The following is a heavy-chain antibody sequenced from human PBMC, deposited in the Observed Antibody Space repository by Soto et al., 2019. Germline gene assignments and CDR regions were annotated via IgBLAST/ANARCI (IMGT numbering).Heavy chain of an antibody. D-gene: IGHD2-2*01. CDR2: IGTAGDT. V-gene: IGHV3-13*01. CDR3: ARGRYCSSTSCYREFDY. J-gene: IGHJ4*02. CDR1: GFTFSSYD. Sequence: GGSLRLSCAASGFTFSSYDMHWVRQATGKGLEWVSAIGTAGDTYYPGSVKGRFTISRENAKNSLYLQMNSLRAGDTAVYYCARGRYCSSTSCYREFDYWGQGTLVTSPQ.